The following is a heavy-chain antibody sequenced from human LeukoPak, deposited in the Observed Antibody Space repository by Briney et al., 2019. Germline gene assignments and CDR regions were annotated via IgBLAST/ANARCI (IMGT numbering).Heavy chain of an antibody. J-gene: IGHJ1*01. CDR3: ARGGRSLHSSSSSEYFQH. Sequence: ASVKVSCKASGYTFTSYDINWVRQATGQGLEWMGWMNPNSGNTGYAQKFQGRVTITRNTSISTAYMELSSLRSKDTAVYYCARGGRSLHSSSSSEYFQHWGQGTLVTVSS. CDR2: MNPNSGNT. CDR1: GYTFTSYD. V-gene: IGHV1-8*03. D-gene: IGHD6-6*01.